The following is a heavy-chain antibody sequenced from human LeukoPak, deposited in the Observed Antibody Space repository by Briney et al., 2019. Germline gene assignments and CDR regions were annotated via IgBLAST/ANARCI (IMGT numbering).Heavy chain of an antibody. V-gene: IGHV3-21*01. D-gene: IGHD1-26*01. CDR2: ISGSSSYI. Sequence: GGSLRLSCAASGFTFSSYSMNWVRLAPGKGLEWVSSISGSSSYIYYADSVKGRFTISRDNANNSLYLQMNSLRAEDTAVYYCARAISGGYNNSNYYYMAVWGKGTTVT. CDR1: GFTFSSYS. J-gene: IGHJ6*03. CDR3: ARAISGGYNNSNYYYMAV.